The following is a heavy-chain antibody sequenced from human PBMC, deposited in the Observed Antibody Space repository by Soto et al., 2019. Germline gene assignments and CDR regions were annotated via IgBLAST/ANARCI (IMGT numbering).Heavy chain of an antibody. J-gene: IGHJ4*02. D-gene: IGHD6-6*01. CDR2: ISFSGAT. V-gene: IGHV4-59*01. CDR1: GVSITSYF. CDR3: ARGSLGSSFVD. Sequence: SETLSLTCTVSGVSITSYFWSWIRQTPGKGLDWIGSISFSGATYSNPSLKSRVTISVDTSKNQFSLKLSSVTAADTAVYYCARGSLGSSFVDWGQGTLVTVSS.